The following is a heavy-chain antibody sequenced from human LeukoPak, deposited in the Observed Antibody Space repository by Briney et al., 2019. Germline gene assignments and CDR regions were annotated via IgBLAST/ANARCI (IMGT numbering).Heavy chain of an antibody. CDR2: ISSSSSYI. J-gene: IGHJ4*02. Sequence: GGSLRLSCAASGFTFSSYSMNWVRQAPGKGLEWVSSISSSSSYIYYADSVKGRFTISRDNAKNSLYLQMNSLRAEDTAVYYCARDLAADIVVVPAAADYWGQGTLITVSS. V-gene: IGHV3-21*01. CDR1: GFTFSSYS. CDR3: ARDLAADIVVVPAAADY. D-gene: IGHD2-2*01.